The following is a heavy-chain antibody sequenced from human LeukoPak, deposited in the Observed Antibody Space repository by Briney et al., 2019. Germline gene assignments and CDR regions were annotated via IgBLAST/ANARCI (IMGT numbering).Heavy chain of an antibody. CDR3: AAGGPYCGGDCDAFDI. V-gene: IGHV1-69*04. D-gene: IGHD2-21*02. CDR2: IIPILGIA. CDR1: GGTFSSYA. Sequence: SVKVSCKASGGTFSSYAISWVRQAPGQGLEWMGRIIPILGIANYAQKFQGRVTITADKSTSTAYTELSSLRSEDTAVYYCAAGGPYCGGDCDAFDIWGQGTMVTVSS. J-gene: IGHJ3*02.